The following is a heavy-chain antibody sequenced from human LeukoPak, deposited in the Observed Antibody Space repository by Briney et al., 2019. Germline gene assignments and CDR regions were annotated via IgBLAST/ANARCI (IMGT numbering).Heavy chain of an antibody. CDR1: GGSIRTYY. Sequence: SETLSLTCTVSGGSIRTYYWSWIRQPPGKGPEWMASINYSGRTKYNPSVQRRVTISLDTSKNLISLQLISMTAADTAAYYCARLVDYDNSGDPDIFDIWGQGTTVSVSS. J-gene: IGHJ3*02. CDR3: ARLVDYDNSGDPDIFDI. V-gene: IGHV4-59*01. D-gene: IGHD3-22*01. CDR2: INYSGRT.